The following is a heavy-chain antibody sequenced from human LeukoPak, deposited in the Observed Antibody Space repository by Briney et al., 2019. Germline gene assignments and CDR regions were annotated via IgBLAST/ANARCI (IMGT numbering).Heavy chain of an antibody. CDR3: ARDGSRGYSGYDLSLDY. CDR1: GGTFSSYA. J-gene: IGHJ4*02. V-gene: IGHV1-3*01. Sequence: GASVKVSCKASGGTFSSYAMHWVRQAPGQRLEWMGWINAGNGNTKYSQKFQGRVTITRDTSASTAYMELSSLRSEDTAVYYCARDGSRGYSGYDLSLDYWGQGTLVTVSS. CDR2: INAGNGNT. D-gene: IGHD5-12*01.